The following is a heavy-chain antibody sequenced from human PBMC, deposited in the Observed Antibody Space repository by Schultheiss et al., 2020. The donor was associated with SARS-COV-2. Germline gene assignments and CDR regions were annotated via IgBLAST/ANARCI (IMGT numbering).Heavy chain of an antibody. CDR2: ISTSSHQI. CDR3: ARDPSYDSTNYYGMDV. V-gene: IGHV3-21*01. J-gene: IGHJ6*02. CDR1: GFTFSSYG. D-gene: IGHD3-3*01. Sequence: GGSLRLSCAASGFTFSSYGMHWVRQAPGKGLEWVSYISTSSHQIYYTHSVKGRFTVSRDNAKGSLFLQMSSLRAEDTAVYYCARDPSYDSTNYYGMDVWGQGTTVTVSS.